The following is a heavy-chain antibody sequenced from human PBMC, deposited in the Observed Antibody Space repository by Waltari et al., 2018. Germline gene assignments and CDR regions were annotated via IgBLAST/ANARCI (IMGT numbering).Heavy chain of an antibody. J-gene: IGHJ5*02. CDR1: GFTFSSYW. Sequence: EVQLVESGGGLVQPGGSLRLSCAASGFTFSSYWMHWVRQAPGKGLVWVSRMNSDGSITSYADAVKGRFTISRDNAKNTLYLQMNSLRAEDTAVYYCARDQDDWGLVWFDPWGQGTLVTVSS. CDR3: ARDQDDWGLVWFDP. D-gene: IGHD3-9*01. V-gene: IGHV3-74*01. CDR2: MNSDGSIT.